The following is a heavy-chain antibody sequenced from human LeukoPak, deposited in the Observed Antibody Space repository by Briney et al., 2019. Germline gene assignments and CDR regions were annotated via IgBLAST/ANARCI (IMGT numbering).Heavy chain of an antibody. Sequence: SETLSLTCTVSGGSISSTSYFWGWIRQPPGKGLEWIGSIYYSGSTYYNPSLKSRVTISVDTSKNQFSLKLSSVTAADTAVYYCANRYYDFWSGRSDYMDVWGKGTTVTVSS. J-gene: IGHJ6*03. CDR3: ANRYYDFWSGRSDYMDV. D-gene: IGHD3-3*01. CDR2: IYYSGST. V-gene: IGHV4-39*01. CDR1: GGSISSTSYF.